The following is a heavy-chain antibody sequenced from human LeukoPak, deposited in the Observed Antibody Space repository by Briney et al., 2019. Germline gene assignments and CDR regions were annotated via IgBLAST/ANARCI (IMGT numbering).Heavy chain of an antibody. V-gene: IGHV4-59*01. J-gene: IGHJ3*02. D-gene: IGHD5-24*01. Sequence: ASDTLSLTCSVSGGSISSYYWSLLRQPPGKGLEWIGYIHYSGSTNYNPSLKGRVTISVDKSKNQFSVKLSSVTAADTAVYYCARDGYNAFDIWGQGTMVTVSS. CDR3: ARDGYNAFDI. CDR1: GGSISSYY. CDR2: IHYSGST.